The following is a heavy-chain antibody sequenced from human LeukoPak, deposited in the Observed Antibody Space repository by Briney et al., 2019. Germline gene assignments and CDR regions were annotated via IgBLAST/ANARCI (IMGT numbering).Heavy chain of an antibody. CDR1: GFTFSSYW. Sequence: GESLRLSCTASGFTFSSYWMHWVRQAPGKGLVWVSRINSDGSNTKYADSVKGRFTISRDIAKNTLYLQMNSLRAEDTAVYFCARARGTTRNPLDSWGQGTVVTVSS. CDR2: INSDGSNT. J-gene: IGHJ3*01. CDR3: ARARGTTRNPLDS. V-gene: IGHV3-74*01. D-gene: IGHD1-1*01.